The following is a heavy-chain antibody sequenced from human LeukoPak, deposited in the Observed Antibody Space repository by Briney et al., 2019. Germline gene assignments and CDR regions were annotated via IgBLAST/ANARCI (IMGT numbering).Heavy chain of an antibody. J-gene: IGHJ4*02. V-gene: IGHV4-61*02. CDR1: GDSISSGDYY. CDR2: ISSSGST. CDR3: ARGEYSSSSIHFDY. Sequence: SQTLSLTCTVSGDSISSGDYYWSWIRQPAGKGLEWIGRISSSGSTNYNPSLKSRVTISVDTSKNQFSLKLSSVTAADTAVYYCARGEYSSSSIHFDYWGQGTLVTVSS. D-gene: IGHD6-6*01.